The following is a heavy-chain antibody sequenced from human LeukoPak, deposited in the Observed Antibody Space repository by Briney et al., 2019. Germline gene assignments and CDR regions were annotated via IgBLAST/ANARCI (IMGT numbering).Heavy chain of an antibody. CDR3: VRGGTSGWDWYFDL. V-gene: IGHV3-7*01. Sequence: GGSLRLSCAASGFTFISYWMSWVRQAPGKGLEWVANIKQDESEKYYVDSVKGRYTISRDNAKNSLYLQMNSLRAEDTAVYYCVRGGTSGWDWYFDLWGRGTLVPVSS. D-gene: IGHD6-19*01. J-gene: IGHJ2*01. CDR1: GFTFISYW. CDR2: IKQDESEK.